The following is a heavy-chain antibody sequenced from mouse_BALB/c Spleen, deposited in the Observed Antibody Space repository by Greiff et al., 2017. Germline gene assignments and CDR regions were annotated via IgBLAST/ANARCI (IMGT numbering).Heavy chain of an antibody. CDR2: IWSGGST. V-gene: IGHV2-2*02. Sequence: VQRVESGPGLVAPSQSLSITCTVSGFSLTSYGVHWVRQSPGKGLEWLGVIWSGGSTDYNAAFISRLSISKDNSKSQVFFKMNSLQANDTAIYYCARSLLWGYAMDYWGQGTSVTVSS. D-gene: IGHD1-1*02. J-gene: IGHJ4*01. CDR3: ARSLLWGYAMDY. CDR1: GFSLTSYG.